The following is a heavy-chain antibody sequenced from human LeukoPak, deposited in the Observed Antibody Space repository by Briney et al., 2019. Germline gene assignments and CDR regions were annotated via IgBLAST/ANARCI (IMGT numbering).Heavy chain of an antibody. V-gene: IGHV3-7*01. CDR1: GIIFSDYY. Sequence: PGGSLRLSCAASGIIFSDYYMSWIRQAPGKGLEWVANIKQDGSEKYYVDSVKGRFTISRDNAKNSLYLQMNSLRAEDTAVYYCARALYSSGWYDPRYYYYMDVWGKGTTVTVSS. J-gene: IGHJ6*03. CDR3: ARALYSSGWYDPRYYYYMDV. D-gene: IGHD6-19*01. CDR2: IKQDGSEK.